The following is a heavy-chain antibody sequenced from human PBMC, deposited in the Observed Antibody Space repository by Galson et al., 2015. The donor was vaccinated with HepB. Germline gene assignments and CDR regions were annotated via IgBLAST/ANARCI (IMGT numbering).Heavy chain of an antibody. J-gene: IGHJ4*02. D-gene: IGHD3-16*02. V-gene: IGHV3-23*01. CDR2: ISGSGGET. Sequence: SLRLSCAASGFTFSSYAMSWVRQAPGKGLEWVSTISGSGGETYHADSVEGRFTISRDKSKNTLYLQMNSLRAEDTAVYYCAKSGTRGYRSFDYWGQGTLVTVSS. CDR3: AKSGTRGYRSFDY. CDR1: GFTFSSYA.